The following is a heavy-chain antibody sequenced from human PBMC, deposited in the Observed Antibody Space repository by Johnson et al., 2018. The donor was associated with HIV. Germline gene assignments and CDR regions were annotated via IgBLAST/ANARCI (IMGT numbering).Heavy chain of an antibody. D-gene: IGHD1-1*01. Sequence: VQLVESGGGVVQPGRSLRLSCAASGFTVSSNYMSWVRQAPGKGLEWVSVIYSGGSTYYADSVKGRFTISRDNSKNTLYLQMNSLRGEDTAVYYCARAGQRYTLTTRPGSFDIWGQGTMVTVSS. V-gene: IGHV3-66*01. CDR2: IYSGGST. J-gene: IGHJ3*02. CDR1: GFTVSSNY. CDR3: ARAGQRYTLTTRPGSFDI.